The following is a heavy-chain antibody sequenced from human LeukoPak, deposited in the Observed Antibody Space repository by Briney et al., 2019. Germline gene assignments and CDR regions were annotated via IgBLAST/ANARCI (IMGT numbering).Heavy chain of an antibody. CDR2: IYHDGST. Sequence: SETLSLTCTVSGYSISGGYFWGWVRQPPGMGLEWIGSIYHDGSTYYNPSLKTRVTMSVDTSKNQFSLRLNSVTAADTAVYYCARLLDFDYWGQGTLVTVSS. CDR3: ARLLDFDY. D-gene: IGHD2/OR15-2a*01. CDR1: GYSISGGYF. J-gene: IGHJ4*02. V-gene: IGHV4-38-2*02.